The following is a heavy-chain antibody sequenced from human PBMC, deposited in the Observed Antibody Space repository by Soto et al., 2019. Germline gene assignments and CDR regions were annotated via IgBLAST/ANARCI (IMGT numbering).Heavy chain of an antibody. CDR2: IIPILGIA. V-gene: IGHV1-69*02. CDR1: GGTFSSYT. CDR3: ARTTTVTSETNMDV. Sequence: QVQLVQSGAEVKKPGSSVKVSCKASGGTFSSYTISWVRQAPGDGLEWMGRIIPILGIANYAQKIPGRVTITADKSTSTAYMELSSLRSEDTAVYYCARTTTVTSETNMDVWGKGTTVTVSS. D-gene: IGHD4-4*01. J-gene: IGHJ6*03.